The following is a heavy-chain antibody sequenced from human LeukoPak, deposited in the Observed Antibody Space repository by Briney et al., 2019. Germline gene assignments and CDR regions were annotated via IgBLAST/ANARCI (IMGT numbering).Heavy chain of an antibody. CDR3: SRGGDYHAFDI. D-gene: IGHD4-17*01. Sequence: PGGSLRLSCAASGFTFSSYWMHWVRQAPGKGLVWVSRINSDGSNTIYADSVKGRFTFSRDNAKNTLYLQMNSLRAEDTAVYYCSRGGDYHAFDIWGQGTMVTVSP. V-gene: IGHV3-74*01. J-gene: IGHJ3*02. CDR1: GFTFSSYW. CDR2: INSDGSNT.